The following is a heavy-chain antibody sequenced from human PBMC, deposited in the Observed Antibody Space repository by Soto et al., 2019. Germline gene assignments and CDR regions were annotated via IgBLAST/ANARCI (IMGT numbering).Heavy chain of an antibody. CDR1: GFTFSSYG. V-gene: IGHV3-33*01. D-gene: IGHD1-1*01. CDR2: IWYDGSNK. J-gene: IGHJ4*02. Sequence: QVQLVESGGGVVQPGRSLRLSCAASGFTFSSYGMHWVRQAPGKGLEWVAVIWYDGSNKYYADSVKGRFTISRDNSKNTLYLQMNSLRAEDTAVYYCARAFPSGTFYYFDYWGQGTLVTVSS. CDR3: ARAFPSGTFYYFDY.